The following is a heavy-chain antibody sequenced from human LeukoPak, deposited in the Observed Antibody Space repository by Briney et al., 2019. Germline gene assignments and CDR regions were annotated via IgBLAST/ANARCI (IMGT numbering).Heavy chain of an antibody. J-gene: IGHJ6*02. V-gene: IGHV1-58*02. Sequence: SVKLSCKASGFSFTSSAKQWVRQARGQRLEWIGWIGVGSGNTNYAQKFQERVTLTMDKSTSTAYMELSRLRSEDTAVYYCAAPSIAAAGTIYNNYGLDVWGQGTTVTVSS. CDR1: GFSFTSSA. CDR3: AAPSIAAAGTIYNNYGLDV. CDR2: IGVGSGNT. D-gene: IGHD6-13*01.